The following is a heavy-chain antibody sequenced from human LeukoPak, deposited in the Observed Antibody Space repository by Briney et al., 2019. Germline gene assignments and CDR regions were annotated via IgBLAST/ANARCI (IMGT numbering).Heavy chain of an antibody. CDR1: GGSISSSNYY. V-gene: IGHV4-39*01. CDR2: IYYSGST. Sequence: PSETLSLTCTVSGGSISSSNYYWGWIRQPPGKGLEWIGSIYYSGSTHYSPSLKSRVTISVDTSKNQFSLKLSSVTAADTAVYHCARNSSDPYSSSAKRYNWFDPWGQGTLVTVSS. CDR3: ARNSSDPYSSSAKRYNWFDP. J-gene: IGHJ5*02. D-gene: IGHD6-13*01.